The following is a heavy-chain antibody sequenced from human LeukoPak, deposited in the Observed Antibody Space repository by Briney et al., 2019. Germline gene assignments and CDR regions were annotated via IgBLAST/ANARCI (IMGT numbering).Heavy chain of an antibody. Sequence: PGGSLRLSCAASGFTFSSYSMNWLRQAPGKGLEWVSSIISSSSYIYYADSVKGRFTISRDNAKNSLYLKMNSLRAEDTAVYYCARALLRTRDAFDIWGQGTMVTVSS. CDR1: GFTFSSYS. CDR2: IISSSSYI. J-gene: IGHJ3*02. CDR3: ARALLRTRDAFDI. D-gene: IGHD4/OR15-4a*01. V-gene: IGHV3-21*01.